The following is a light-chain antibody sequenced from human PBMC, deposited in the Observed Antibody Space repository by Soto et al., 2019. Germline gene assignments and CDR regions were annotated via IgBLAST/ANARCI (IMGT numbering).Light chain of an antibody. Sequence: DIQMTQSPSTLSASVGDRVTITFRASENINKWLAWYQQRPGTVPKLLIYQASNLESGVPARFSGSGSGTDFTLTISSLQPEDFATYYCQHYKISTRYSFGQGTKVDIK. J-gene: IGKJ2*03. CDR1: ENINKW. CDR3: QHYKISTRYS. CDR2: QAS. V-gene: IGKV1-5*03.